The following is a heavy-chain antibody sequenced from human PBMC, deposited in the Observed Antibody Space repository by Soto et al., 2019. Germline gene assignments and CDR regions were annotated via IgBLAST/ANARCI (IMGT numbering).Heavy chain of an antibody. CDR3: GRGRSGEVVVFY. J-gene: IGHJ4*02. D-gene: IGHD3-16*02. Sequence: QVQLVQSGAEVKESGASVKVSCKASGYTFTGYYIHWVRQAPGQGLEWVGEIGPKRGDTRYAQKLQGRVTMTKDTYITTVYRELSNLSPDDTAVYYCGRGRSGEVVVFYWGQGTLVTVHS. V-gene: IGHV1-2*02. CDR1: GYTFTGYY. CDR2: IGPKRGDT.